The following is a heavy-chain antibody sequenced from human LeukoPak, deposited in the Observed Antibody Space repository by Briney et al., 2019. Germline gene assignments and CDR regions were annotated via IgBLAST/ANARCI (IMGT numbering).Heavy chain of an antibody. V-gene: IGHV4-34*01. J-gene: IGHJ4*02. CDR2: INHSGST. CDR3: ARLMVANIRKEFDY. Sequence: SETLSLTCAVYGGSFSAYDWTWIRQPPGKGLEWIGEINHSGSTNYNPSLKSRVTISVDPSKHQFSLKLSSVTAADTAVYYCARLMVANIRKEFDYWGEGTLVTVSS. CDR1: GGSFSAYD. D-gene: IGHD2-8*01.